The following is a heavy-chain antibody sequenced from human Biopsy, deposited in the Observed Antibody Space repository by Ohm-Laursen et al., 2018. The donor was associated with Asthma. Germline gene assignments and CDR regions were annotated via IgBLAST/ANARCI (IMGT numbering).Heavy chain of an antibody. D-gene: IGHD2-21*01. CDR1: RFTFSSYS. CDR3: VKDHSAGYFYFDD. Sequence: SLRLSCAASRFTFSSYSTHWVRQAPGRGPEYVSFIATDGSNKFYADSVKGRFTVSRDNSKHTLYLHMTGLRADDTGVYYCVKDHSAGYFYFDDWGQGAQVTVSS. V-gene: IGHV3-64D*08. CDR2: IATDGSNK. J-gene: IGHJ4*02.